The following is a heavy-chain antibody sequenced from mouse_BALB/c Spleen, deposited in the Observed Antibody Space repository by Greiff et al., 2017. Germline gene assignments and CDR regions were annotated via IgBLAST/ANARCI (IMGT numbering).Heavy chain of an antibody. Sequence: QVQLQQSGAELVKPGASVKISCKASGYAFSNSWVNWVKQRPGKGLEWIGQIYPGDVDTNYNGKFKSKATLTVDKPSSTAYMQLSSLTSEDSAVYFGARRYFDVWGTGTTVTVSS. V-gene: IGHV1-80*01. CDR2: IYPGDVDT. CDR1: GYAFSNSW. J-gene: IGHJ1*03. CDR3: ARRYFDV.